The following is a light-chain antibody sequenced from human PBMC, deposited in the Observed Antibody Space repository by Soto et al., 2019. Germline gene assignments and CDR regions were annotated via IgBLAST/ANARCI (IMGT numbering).Light chain of an antibody. J-gene: IGLJ1*01. V-gene: IGLV2-14*01. Sequence: QSALTQPASVSGSPGQSITISCTGTSSDVGGYIFVSWYQQHQGKAPKLIIYKVGNRPSGVSNRFSGSKSGNTASLTISGLQTEDEADYFCSSYTNTNTYVFGTGTKLTVL. CDR2: KVG. CDR3: SSYTNTNTYV. CDR1: SSDVGGYIF.